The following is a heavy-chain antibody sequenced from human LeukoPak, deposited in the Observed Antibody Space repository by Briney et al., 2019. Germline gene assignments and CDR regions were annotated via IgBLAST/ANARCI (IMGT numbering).Heavy chain of an antibody. J-gene: IGHJ5*02. CDR2: THYSGSP. Sequence: PSETLSLTCTVSGDSIRSDYWSWIRQPPGKGLEWIGYTHYSGSPNYNPSLTSRVTISVDTSKNQFSLKLSSVTAADTAVYYCARLIEYYYDSSGYYYAPYNWFDPWGQGTLVTVSS. CDR3: ARLIEYYYDSSGYYYAPYNWFDP. D-gene: IGHD3-22*01. CDR1: GDSIRSDY. V-gene: IGHV4-59*08.